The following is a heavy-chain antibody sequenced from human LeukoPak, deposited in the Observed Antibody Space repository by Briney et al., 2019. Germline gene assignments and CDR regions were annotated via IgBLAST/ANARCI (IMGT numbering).Heavy chain of an antibody. CDR2: ISGSGGTT. J-gene: IGHJ4*02. Sequence: GGSLRLSCAASGFTFSSYAMSWVRQAPGKGLEWVSSISGSGGTTYYADSVKGRFTISRDNSRNTLFLQMNSLRAEDTAVYYCAKRYYYGSGSYDYWGQGTLVTVSS. V-gene: IGHV3-23*01. CDR3: AKRYYYGSGSYDY. D-gene: IGHD3-10*01. CDR1: GFTFSSYA.